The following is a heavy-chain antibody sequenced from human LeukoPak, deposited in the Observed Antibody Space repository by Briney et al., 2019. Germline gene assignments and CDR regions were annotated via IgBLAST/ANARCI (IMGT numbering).Heavy chain of an antibody. CDR1: GYTFTGYY. J-gene: IGHJ4*02. Sequence: ASVKVSCKASGYTFTGYYIHWVRQAPGHGLEWMGWINPKNGDTDIAQKFGGLVTMTRDTSIATAFLDLTRLTSDDTAVYYCAKEGPSGWVPNFWGPGTLVTVSS. CDR2: INPKNGDT. D-gene: IGHD6-19*01. V-gene: IGHV1-2*04. CDR3: AKEGPSGWVPNF.